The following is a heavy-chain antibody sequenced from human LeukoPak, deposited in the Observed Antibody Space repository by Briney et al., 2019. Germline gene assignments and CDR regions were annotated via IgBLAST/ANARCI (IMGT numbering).Heavy chain of an antibody. D-gene: IGHD5-24*01. J-gene: IGHJ4*02. Sequence: GGSLRLSCAASGFTFSSYSMNWVRQAPGKGLEWVSSISSSSSYIYYADSVKGRFTISRDNAKNSLYLQMNSLRAEDTAVYYCATQRGRWLQLRYWGQGTLVTVSS. CDR3: ATQRGRWLQLRY. CDR1: GFTFSSYS. CDR2: ISSSSSYI. V-gene: IGHV3-21*04.